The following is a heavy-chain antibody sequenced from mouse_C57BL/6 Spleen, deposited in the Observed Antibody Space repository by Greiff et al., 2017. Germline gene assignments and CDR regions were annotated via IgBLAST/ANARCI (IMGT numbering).Heavy chain of an antibody. D-gene: IGHD2-10*01. CDR3: ARDRLPEYYYAMDY. V-gene: IGHV5-4*01. CDR2: ISDGGSYT. J-gene: IGHJ4*01. CDR1: GFTFSSYA. Sequence: DVQLVESGGGLVKPGGSLKLSCAASGFTFSSYAMSWVRQTPEKRLEWVATISDGGSYTYYPDNVKGRFTISRDNAKNNLYLQMSHLKSEDTAMYYCARDRLPEYYYAMDYWGQGTSVTVSS.